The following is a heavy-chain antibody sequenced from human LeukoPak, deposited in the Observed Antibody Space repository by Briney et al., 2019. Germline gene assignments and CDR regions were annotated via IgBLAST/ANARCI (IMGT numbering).Heavy chain of an antibody. V-gene: IGHV1-3*03. Sequence: GASVKVSCKASGYTFTSYAMHWVRQAPGQRLEWMGWINAGNGNTKYSQEFQGRVTITRDTSASTAYMELSSLRSEDMAVYYCARGVGTRWFGELPSISWGYYMDVWGKGTTVTVSS. CDR2: INAGNGNT. J-gene: IGHJ6*03. CDR1: GYTFTSYA. D-gene: IGHD3-10*01. CDR3: ARGVGTRWFGELPSISWGYYMDV.